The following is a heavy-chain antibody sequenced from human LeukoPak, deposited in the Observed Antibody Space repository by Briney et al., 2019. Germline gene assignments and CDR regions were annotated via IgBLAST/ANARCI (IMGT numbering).Heavy chain of an antibody. V-gene: IGHV3-23*01. CDR2: ISGSGGST. Sequence: PGGSLRLSCAASGFTFSSYAMSWVRQAPGKGLEWVSAISGSGGSTYYADSVKGRFTISRGNSKNTLYLQMNSLRAEDTAVYYCAKDANYYDSSGSFYWGQGTLVTVSS. CDR1: GFTFSSYA. J-gene: IGHJ4*02. D-gene: IGHD3-22*01. CDR3: AKDANYYDSSGSFY.